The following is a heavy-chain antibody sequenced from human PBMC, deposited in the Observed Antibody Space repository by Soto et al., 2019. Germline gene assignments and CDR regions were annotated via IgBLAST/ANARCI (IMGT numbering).Heavy chain of an antibody. V-gene: IGHV3-30*18. CDR2: ISYDGSNK. D-gene: IGHD6-19*01. Sequence: GGSLRLSCAASGFTFSSYGMHWVRQAPGKGLEWVAVISYDGSNKYYADSVKGRFTISRDNSKNTLYLQMNSLRAEDTAVYYCAKDFGSVAGPATEYYYYYGMDVWGQGTTVTVSS. CDR1: GFTFSSYG. J-gene: IGHJ6*02. CDR3: AKDFGSVAGPATEYYYYYGMDV.